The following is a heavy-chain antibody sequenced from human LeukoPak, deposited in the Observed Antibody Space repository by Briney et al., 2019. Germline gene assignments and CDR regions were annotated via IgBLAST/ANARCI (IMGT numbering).Heavy chain of an antibody. Sequence: PGGSLRLSCAASGFTFSSYWMHWVRQARGKGLVWVSRINSDGSSTSYADSVKGRFTISRDNAKNTLYLQMNSLRAEDTAVYYCARDPLTYYYGSGSYHRQYYYYYYMDVWCKGTTVTVSS. V-gene: IGHV3-74*01. CDR3: ARDPLTYYYGSGSYHRQYYYYYYMDV. J-gene: IGHJ6*03. D-gene: IGHD3-10*01. CDR1: GFTFSSYW. CDR2: INSDGSST.